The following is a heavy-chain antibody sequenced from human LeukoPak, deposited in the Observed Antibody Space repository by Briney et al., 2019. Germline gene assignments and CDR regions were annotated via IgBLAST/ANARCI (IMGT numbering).Heavy chain of an antibody. Sequence: GGSLRLSCAASGFTFSSYWMHWVRQVPGKGLVWVSRINSDGSTTNYADSVKGRFTISRVNAKNTLYLQMNSQRAEDTAVYYCGRGYTSRLDYWGQGTLVTVSS. CDR3: GRGYTSRLDY. CDR1: GFTFSSYW. V-gene: IGHV3-74*01. J-gene: IGHJ4*02. CDR2: INSDGSTT. D-gene: IGHD5-18*01.